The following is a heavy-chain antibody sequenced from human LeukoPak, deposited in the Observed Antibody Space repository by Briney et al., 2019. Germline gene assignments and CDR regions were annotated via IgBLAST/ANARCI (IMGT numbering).Heavy chain of an antibody. CDR2: IKQDGSEK. CDR3: ARAGIAVAGDDY. D-gene: IGHD6-19*01. Sequence: GGSLRLSCAASGFTLSSYAMSWVRQAPGKGLEWVANIKQDGSEKYYVDSVKGRFTISRDNAKNSLYLQMNSLRAEDTAVYYCARAGIAVAGDDYWGQGTLVTVSS. V-gene: IGHV3-7*01. J-gene: IGHJ4*02. CDR1: GFTLSSYA.